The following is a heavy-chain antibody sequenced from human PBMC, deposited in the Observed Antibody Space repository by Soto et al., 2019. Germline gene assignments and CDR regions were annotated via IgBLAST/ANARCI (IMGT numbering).Heavy chain of an antibody. CDR2: ISSSSSTI. CDR1: GFTFSTYS. D-gene: IGHD2-15*01. CDR3: GRGVCRGGSCSPRTQYFPT. Sequence: GSLRLSCAASGFTFSTYSMNWVRQAPGKGLEWVSYISSSSSTIYFADSVRGRFTISRDNAKNSLYLQMNSLRAEDTAVYYCGRGVCRGGSCSPRTQYFPTGGEETLVTASS. J-gene: IGHJ4*02. V-gene: IGHV3-48*01.